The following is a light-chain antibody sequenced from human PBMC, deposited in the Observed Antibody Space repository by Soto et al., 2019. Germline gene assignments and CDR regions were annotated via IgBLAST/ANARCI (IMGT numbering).Light chain of an antibody. J-gene: IGLJ1*01. Sequence: QSVLAQPASVSGSPGQSITISCTGTSSDVGSYNLVSWYQQHPGKAPKLMIYEVSKRPSGVSNRFSGSKSGNTASLTISGLQAEDEAVYSCCSYAGSSTPYVFGTGTKVTVL. CDR1: SSDVGSYNL. CDR3: CSYAGSSTPYV. V-gene: IGLV2-23*02. CDR2: EVS.